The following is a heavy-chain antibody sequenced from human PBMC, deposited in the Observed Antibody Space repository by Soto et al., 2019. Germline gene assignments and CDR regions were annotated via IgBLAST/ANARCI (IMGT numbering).Heavy chain of an antibody. CDR2: INPANGDT. CDR1: GYTFTDCS. Sequence: GASVKVSCKTSGYTFTDCSIHWVRQAPGQRLEWMAWINPANGDTKFSQKFQGRLTITSDTSATTAYMDLASLTSQDTAVYSCSRDKWMTLPSFDPWGQGTLVTVSS. D-gene: IGHD2-2*03. J-gene: IGHJ5*02. CDR3: SRDKWMTLPSFDP. V-gene: IGHV1-3*01.